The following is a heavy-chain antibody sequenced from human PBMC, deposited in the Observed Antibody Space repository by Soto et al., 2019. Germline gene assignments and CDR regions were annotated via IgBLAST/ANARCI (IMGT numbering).Heavy chain of an antibody. CDR1: GLTFSDHS. CDR2: IRDRVHSYST. D-gene: IGHD1-20*01. V-gene: IGHV3-72*01. Sequence: EVQLVESGGGLVQPGGSLRLSCACSGLTFSDHSMGWVRQAPGKGVDCVGRIRDRVHSYSTEYAASVKGRFTISRDDSRNSLYLQMISLKMEDTAVFYCVSLWSVTGSRDYWCRGTMVTVSS. J-gene: IGHJ4*02. CDR3: VSLWSVTGSRDY.